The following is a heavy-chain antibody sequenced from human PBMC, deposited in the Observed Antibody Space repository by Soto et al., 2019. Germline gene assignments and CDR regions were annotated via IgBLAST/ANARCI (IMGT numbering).Heavy chain of an antibody. J-gene: IGHJ5*02. CDR3: ATSNWFDP. V-gene: IGHV4-39*01. CDR2: IYYSGST. CDR1: GGSISSRGYY. Sequence: QLQLQESGPGLVKPSETLSLTCTVSGGSISSRGYYWGWIRQPPGKGLEWIGTIYYSGSTYYNPSXKSRLTISVDTSKNPFSLKLGSVTAADTAVYYCATSNWFDPWGLGTLVTVSS.